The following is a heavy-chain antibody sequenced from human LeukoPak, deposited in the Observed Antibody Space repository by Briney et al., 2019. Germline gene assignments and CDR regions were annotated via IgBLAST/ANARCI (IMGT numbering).Heavy chain of an antibody. CDR2: ISWNSGSI. CDR3: AKVSRQWLVSTFDY. J-gene: IGHJ4*02. V-gene: IGHV3-9*01. D-gene: IGHD6-19*01. Sequence: GGSLRFSCAASGFTFDDYAMHWVRQAPGKGLEWVSGISWNSGSIGYADSVKGQFTISRDNAKNSLYLQMNSLRAEDTALYYCAKVSRQWLVSTFDYWGQGTLVTVSS. CDR1: GFTFDDYA.